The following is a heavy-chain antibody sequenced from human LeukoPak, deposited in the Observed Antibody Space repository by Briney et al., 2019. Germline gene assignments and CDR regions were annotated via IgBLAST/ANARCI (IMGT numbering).Heavy chain of an antibody. J-gene: IGHJ4*02. V-gene: IGHV1-2*06. CDR1: AYSFTDYY. CDR3: ARSSPTYYFDSSGYYYGDY. CDR2: INPNTGVT. D-gene: IGHD3-22*01. Sequence: GASVKVSCKASAYSFTDYYIHWVRQAPGQGLEWMGRINPNTGVTDYAQIFKGRVTMTRDTSISTAYMELSRLGSDDTAVYYCARSSPTYYFDSSGYYYGDYWGREPWSPSPQ.